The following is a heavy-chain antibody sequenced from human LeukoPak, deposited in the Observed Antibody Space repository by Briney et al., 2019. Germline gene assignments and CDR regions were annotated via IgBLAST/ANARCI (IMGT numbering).Heavy chain of an antibody. D-gene: IGHD2-2*01. V-gene: IGHV3-48*03. CDR2: ISGSGSTI. CDR1: GFTFSSYE. CDR3: ARGALCSGMDV. Sequence: GGSLRLSCAASGFTFSSYEMNWVRQAPGKGLEWVSYISGSGSTIYYADSVKGRFTISRDNAKNSLYLQMNSLRAEDTAVYYCARGALCSGMDVWGQGTTVTVSS. J-gene: IGHJ6*02.